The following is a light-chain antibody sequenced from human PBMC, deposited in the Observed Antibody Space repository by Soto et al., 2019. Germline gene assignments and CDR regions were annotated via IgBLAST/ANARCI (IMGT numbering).Light chain of an antibody. CDR2: GAP. V-gene: IGKV3D-20*02. J-gene: IGKJ1*01. CDR1: QSVSSSY. CDR3: QQRSNWPKT. Sequence: EIVLTQSPGTLSLSPGERATLSCRASQSVSSSYLAWYQQKPGQAPRLLIYGAPSRATGIPDRFSGSGSGTDFTLTISSLEPEDFAVYYCQQRSNWPKTFGQGTKVDIK.